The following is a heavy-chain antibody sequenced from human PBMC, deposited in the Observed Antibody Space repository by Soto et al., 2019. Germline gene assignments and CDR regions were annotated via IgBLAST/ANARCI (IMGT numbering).Heavy chain of an antibody. J-gene: IGHJ4*02. D-gene: IGHD3-22*01. Sequence: GGSQRLSCAASGFTFSSYAMSWVRQAPGKGLEWVSAISGSGGSTYYADSVKGRFTISRDNSKNTLYLQMNSLRAEDTAVYYCAKDLVYYDSSGYYPFDYWGQGTLVTVSS. CDR2: ISGSGGST. CDR1: GFTFSSYA. V-gene: IGHV3-23*01. CDR3: AKDLVYYDSSGYYPFDY.